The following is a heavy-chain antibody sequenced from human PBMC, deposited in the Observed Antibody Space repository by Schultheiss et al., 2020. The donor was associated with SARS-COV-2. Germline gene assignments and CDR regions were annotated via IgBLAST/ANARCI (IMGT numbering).Heavy chain of an antibody. CDR3: AKPPPSSGFHPYYFDY. J-gene: IGHJ4*02. Sequence: GGSLRLSCAASGFTFSSYWMSWVRQAPGKGLEWVAVISYDGSNKYYADSVKGRFTISRDNSKNTLYLQMNSLRAEDTAVYYCAKPPPSSGFHPYYFDYWGQGTLVTVSS. CDR1: GFTFSSYW. CDR2: ISYDGSNK. D-gene: IGHD6-19*01. V-gene: IGHV3-30*18.